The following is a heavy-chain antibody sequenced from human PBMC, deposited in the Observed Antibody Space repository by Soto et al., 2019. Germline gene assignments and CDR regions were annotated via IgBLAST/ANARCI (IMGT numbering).Heavy chain of an antibody. CDR1: GYTFTSYD. Sequence: ASVKVSCKASGYTFTSYDISWVRQAPGQGLEWMGWISAYNGNTNYAQKLQGRVTMTTDTSTSTAYMELRSLRSDDTAVYYCASVLAPYYYYDMDVWGQGPPVTVS. J-gene: IGHJ6*02. D-gene: IGHD2-8*01. CDR2: ISAYNGNT. V-gene: IGHV1-18*01. CDR3: ASVLAPYYYYDMDV.